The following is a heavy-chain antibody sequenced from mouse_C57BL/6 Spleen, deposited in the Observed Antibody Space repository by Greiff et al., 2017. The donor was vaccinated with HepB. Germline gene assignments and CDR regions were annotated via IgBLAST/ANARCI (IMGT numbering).Heavy chain of an antibody. V-gene: IGHV1-64*01. Sequence: QVQLQQSGAELVKPGASVKLSCKASGYTFTSYWMHWVKQRPGQGLEWIGMIHPNSGSTNYNEKFKSKATLTVDKSSSTAYMQLSSLTSEDSAVYYCGYSNYFFYAMDYWGQGTSVTVSS. CDR2: IHPNSGST. CDR3: GYSNYFFYAMDY. D-gene: IGHD2-5*01. J-gene: IGHJ4*01. CDR1: GYTFTSYW.